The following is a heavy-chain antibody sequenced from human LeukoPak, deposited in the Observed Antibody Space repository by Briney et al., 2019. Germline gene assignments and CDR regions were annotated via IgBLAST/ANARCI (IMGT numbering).Heavy chain of an antibody. D-gene: IGHD5-24*01. J-gene: IGHJ4*02. CDR2: IKQDGSEK. Sequence: GGSLRLSCAASGFTFSSYWMSWVRQAPGKGLEWVANIKQDGSEKFYVDSVKGRFTISRDNAKNSLYLQMDSLRAEDTSVYYCARDSGVATNFDNWGQGTLVTVSS. V-gene: IGHV3-7*01. CDR1: GFTFSSYW. CDR3: ARDSGVATNFDN.